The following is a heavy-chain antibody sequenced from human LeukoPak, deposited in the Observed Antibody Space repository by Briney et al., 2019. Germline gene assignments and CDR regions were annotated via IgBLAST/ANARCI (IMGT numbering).Heavy chain of an antibody. J-gene: IGHJ4*02. CDR1: GGSISSSSYY. Sequence: SETLSLTCTVSGGSISSSSYYWGWIRQPPGKGLEWIGSIYYSGSTYYNPSLKSRVTISVDTSENQFSLKLSSVTAADTAVYYCAGQIDVDTAMVTFPFDYWGQGTLVTVSS. V-gene: IGHV4-39*01. CDR3: AGQIDVDTAMVTFPFDY. D-gene: IGHD5-18*01. CDR2: IYYSGST.